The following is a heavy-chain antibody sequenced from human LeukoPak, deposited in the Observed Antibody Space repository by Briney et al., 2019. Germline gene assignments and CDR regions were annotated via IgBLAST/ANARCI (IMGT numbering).Heavy chain of an antibody. CDR1: GGSFSSYY. D-gene: IGHD3-10*01. Sequence: PSETLSLTCTVSGGSFSSYYWRWIRQPAGKGLEWIGHIYTSGTTNYNPSLKSRVTMSIDTSKNQFSLKLSSVTAAETAIYYCARDAKYYFGSRTYFFFEYWGQGTLLTVSS. CDR2: IYTSGTT. J-gene: IGHJ4*02. CDR3: ARDAKYYFGSRTYFFFEY. V-gene: IGHV4-4*07.